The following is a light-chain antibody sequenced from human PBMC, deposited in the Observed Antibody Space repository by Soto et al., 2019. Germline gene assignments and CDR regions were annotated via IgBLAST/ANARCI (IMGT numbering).Light chain of an antibody. Sequence: DIQMTQSPSSLSASVGDRVTITCRASQSVSNYLNWYQQIPGKAPKLLIFGASTLQVGVPSRFSGSGYGSEFTLTISSLQPEYFATYCCQQTSSPLRTFGQGTQVEIK. CDR1: QSVSNY. V-gene: IGKV1-39*01. CDR3: QQTSSPLRT. J-gene: IGKJ1*01. CDR2: GAS.